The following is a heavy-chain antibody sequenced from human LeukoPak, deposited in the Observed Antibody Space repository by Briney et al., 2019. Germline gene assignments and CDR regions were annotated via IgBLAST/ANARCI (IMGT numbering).Heavy chain of an antibody. CDR2: IDWDGDK. V-gene: IGHV2-70*04. J-gene: IGHJ4*02. CDR3: ARGSGREVPAAMAFGY. D-gene: IGHD2-2*01. Sequence: SGPALVKPTQTLTLTCTFSGFSLSTSGMRVSWSRQPPGKALEWLARIDWDGDKFYSTSLKTRLTISRDTSKNQVVLTMTNMDPVDTATYYCARGSGREVPAAMAFGYWGQGALVTVSS. CDR1: GFSLSTSGMR.